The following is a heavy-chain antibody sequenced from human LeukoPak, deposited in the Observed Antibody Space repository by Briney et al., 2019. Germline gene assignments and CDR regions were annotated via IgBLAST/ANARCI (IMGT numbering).Heavy chain of an antibody. V-gene: IGHV3-23*01. Sequence: GGSLRLSCAASGLTFSSYAMSWVRQAPGKGLEWVSTISGSGRSTYYANSVKGRFTISRDNSKSTLCLQMNSLRAEDTAAYYCAKVSLWFGELLPSMDVWGKGTTVTVSS. D-gene: IGHD3-10*01. J-gene: IGHJ6*03. CDR3: AKVSLWFGELLPSMDV. CDR2: ISGSGRST. CDR1: GLTFSSYA.